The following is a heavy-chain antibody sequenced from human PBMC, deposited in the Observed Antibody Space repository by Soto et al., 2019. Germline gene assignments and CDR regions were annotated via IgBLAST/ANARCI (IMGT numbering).Heavy chain of an antibody. D-gene: IGHD6-13*01. CDR2: IYHSGST. J-gene: IGHJ4*02. Sequence: SETLSLTCAVSGGSISSSNWWSWVRQPPGKGLEWIGEIYHSGSTNYNPSLKSRVTISVDKSKNQFSLKLSSVTAADTAVYYCARGKNRIAAAIFDYWGQGTLVTVSS. V-gene: IGHV4-4*02. CDR3: ARGKNRIAAAIFDY. CDR1: GGSISSSNW.